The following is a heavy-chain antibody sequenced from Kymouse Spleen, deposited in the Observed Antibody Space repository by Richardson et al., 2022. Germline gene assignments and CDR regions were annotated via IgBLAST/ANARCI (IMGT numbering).Heavy chain of an antibody. V-gene: IGHV4-34*01. CDR2: INHSGST. Sequence: QVQLQQWGAGLLKPSETLSLTCAVYGGSFSGYYWSWIRQPPGKGLEWIGEINHSGSTNYNPSLKSRVTISVDTSKNQFSLKLSSVTAADTAVYYCARGGITGTIYYFDYWGQGTLVTVSS. J-gene: IGHJ4*02. D-gene: IGHD1-7*01. CDR1: GGSFSGYY. CDR3: ARGGITGTIYYFDY.